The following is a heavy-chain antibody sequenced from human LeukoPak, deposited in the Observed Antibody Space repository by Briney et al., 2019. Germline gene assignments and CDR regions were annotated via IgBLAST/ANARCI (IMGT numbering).Heavy chain of an antibody. D-gene: IGHD6-19*01. CDR2: INPDSGVT. J-gene: IGHJ4*02. Sequence: ASVKVSCRASGYTFTGSYIHWVRQAPGQGLEWMGWINPDSGVTKYAQNFQGRVTMTRDTSISTASMEMRSLKSDDTAVYYCARDFGSSSAWYEFDYWGQGTLVTVSS. CDR1: GYTFTGSY. V-gene: IGHV1-2*02. CDR3: ARDFGSSSAWYEFDY.